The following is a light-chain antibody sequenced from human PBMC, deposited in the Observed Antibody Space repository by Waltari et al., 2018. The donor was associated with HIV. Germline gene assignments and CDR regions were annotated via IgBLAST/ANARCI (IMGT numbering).Light chain of an antibody. CDR3: QQYNSWPGT. CDR2: DAS. V-gene: IGKV3-15*01. J-gene: IGKJ1*01. CDR1: QSVSSN. Sequence: EIVMTQSPATLSVSPGERATLSCRASQSVSSNLAWYQHKPGQAPRPLIYDASTRATGIPARFSGSGSGTEFTLTISSLQSEDFAVYYCQQYNSWPGTFGQGTKVEIK.